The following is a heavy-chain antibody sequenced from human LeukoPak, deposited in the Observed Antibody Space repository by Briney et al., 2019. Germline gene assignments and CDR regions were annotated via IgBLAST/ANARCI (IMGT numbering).Heavy chain of an antibody. Sequence: SETLSLTCTVSGGSISNYYWSWIRQPPGKGLEWIGYIYYSGSSNFNPSLKSRATISVDTSKNQFSLKLSSVTAADTAVYYCARHWETSSWYVDYWGQGTLVTVSS. J-gene: IGHJ4*02. D-gene: IGHD6-13*01. V-gene: IGHV4-59*08. CDR3: ARHWETSSWYVDY. CDR2: IYYSGSS. CDR1: GGSISNYY.